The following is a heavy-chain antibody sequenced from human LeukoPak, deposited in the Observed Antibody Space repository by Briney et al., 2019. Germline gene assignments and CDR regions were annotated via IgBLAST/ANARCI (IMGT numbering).Heavy chain of an antibody. D-gene: IGHD2-2*01. V-gene: IGHV3-74*01. J-gene: IGHJ3*01. CDR2: IKSDGSSI. Sequence: PGGSLRLSCAASGFTFSRFWMHWVRQAPGKGLVWVARIKSDGSSISYADSVEGRFTISRDNAKNTLYLQMNSLRAEDTAVYYCATESTTVYDAFHFWGQGTMVLVSS. CDR1: GFTFSRFW. CDR3: ATESTTVYDAFHF.